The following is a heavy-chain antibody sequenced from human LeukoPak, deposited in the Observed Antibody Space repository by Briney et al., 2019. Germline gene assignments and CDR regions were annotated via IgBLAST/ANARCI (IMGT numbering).Heavy chain of an antibody. Sequence: GGSLRLSCAASGFTFSRYSMNWVRQAPGKGLEWVSSISIGNTYIYYADSVKGRFTISRDNSKNTLYLQMNSLRAEDTAVYYCANKADSSGFNFDYWGQGTLVTVSS. J-gene: IGHJ4*02. V-gene: IGHV3-21*04. D-gene: IGHD3-22*01. CDR2: ISIGNTYI. CDR1: GFTFSRYS. CDR3: ANKADSSGFNFDY.